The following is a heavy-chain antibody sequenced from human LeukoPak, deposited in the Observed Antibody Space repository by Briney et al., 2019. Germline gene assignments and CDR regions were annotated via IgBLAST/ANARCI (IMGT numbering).Heavy chain of an antibody. CDR1: GFTFSSYE. J-gene: IGHJ4*02. Sequence: PGGSLRLSCAASGFTFSSYEMNWVRQAPGKGLEWVSYISRSGSTIYYADSVKGRFTISRDKAKNSLYLQMNSLRAEDTAVYYCARDPGYSSSWYVRAAKTESFDYWGQGTLVTVSS. CDR2: ISRSGSTI. CDR3: ARDPGYSSSWYVRAAKTESFDY. V-gene: IGHV3-48*03. D-gene: IGHD6-13*01.